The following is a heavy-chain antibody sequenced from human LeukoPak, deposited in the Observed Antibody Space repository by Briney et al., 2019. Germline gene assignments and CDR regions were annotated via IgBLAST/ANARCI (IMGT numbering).Heavy chain of an antibody. CDR3: ARGITGITATGSE. Sequence: SETLSLTCTVSGGSISSYYWSWIRQPPGKGLEWIGHIQIGGSTNYNPSLKSRITISVDTSKNQFSLKLSSVTAADTAVYYCARGITGITATGSEWGQGTLVTVSS. CDR1: GGSISSYY. V-gene: IGHV4-4*08. D-gene: IGHD6-13*01. CDR2: IQIGGST. J-gene: IGHJ4*02.